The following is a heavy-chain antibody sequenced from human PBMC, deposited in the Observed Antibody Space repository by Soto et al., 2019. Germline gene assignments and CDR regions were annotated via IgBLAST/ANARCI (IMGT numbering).Heavy chain of an antibody. J-gene: IGHJ5*02. V-gene: IGHV5-51*01. CDR3: ATSSGWHRGWFDP. CDR1: GDRVTRYL. Sequence: GQTLTLSCNGSGDRVTRYLIGWVRQLPGKGLEWMGIIYPGGSDTRYSPSFQGQVTISADKSISTAYLQWSSLKASDTAMYYCATSSGWHRGWFDPWGQGTLVTVSS. D-gene: IGHD6-19*01. CDR2: IYPGGSDT.